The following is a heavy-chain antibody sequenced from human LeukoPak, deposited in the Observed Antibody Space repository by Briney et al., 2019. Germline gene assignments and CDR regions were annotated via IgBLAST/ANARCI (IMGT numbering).Heavy chain of an antibody. CDR3: ARSFRYCSGGSCYKNYYYGMDV. D-gene: IGHD2-15*01. CDR2: IIPIFGTA. CDR1: GGTFGSYA. V-gene: IGHV1-69*13. J-gene: IGHJ6*02. Sequence: ASVKVSCKASGGTFGSYAISWVRQAPGQGLEWMGGIIPIFGTANYAQKFQGRVTITADESTSTAYMELSSLRSEDTAVYYCARSFRYCSGGSCYKNYYYGMDVWGQGTTVTVSS.